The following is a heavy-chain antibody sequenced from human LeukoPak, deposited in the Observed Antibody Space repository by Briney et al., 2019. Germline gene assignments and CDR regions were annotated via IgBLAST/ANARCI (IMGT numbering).Heavy chain of an antibody. Sequence: PGGSLRLSCAASGFTFSSYWMHWVRHVPGKGLVWVSRMNSDGSSIIYADSVKGRFTISRDNAKNTLYLQMNSLRAEDTAVYYCARDLRTTNWLDPWGQGTLVTVSS. D-gene: IGHD2-2*01. CDR3: ARDLRTTNWLDP. CDR1: GFTFSSYW. CDR2: MNSDGSSI. J-gene: IGHJ5*02. V-gene: IGHV3-74*01.